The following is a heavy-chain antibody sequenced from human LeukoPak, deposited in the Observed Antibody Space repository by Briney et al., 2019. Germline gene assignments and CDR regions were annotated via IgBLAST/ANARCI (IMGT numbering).Heavy chain of an antibody. V-gene: IGHV4-39*07. CDR2: IYYSGST. J-gene: IGHJ6*03. D-gene: IGHD3-10*01. Sequence: SETLPLTCTVSGGSISSSSYYWGWIRQPPGKGLEWIGSIYYSGSTFYNPSLKSRVTISVDTSKNQFSLKLSSVTAADTAVYYCARVPLFGWAPYYYYYYMDVWGKETTVTVSS. CDR1: GGSISSSSYY. CDR3: ARVPLFGWAPYYYYYYMDV.